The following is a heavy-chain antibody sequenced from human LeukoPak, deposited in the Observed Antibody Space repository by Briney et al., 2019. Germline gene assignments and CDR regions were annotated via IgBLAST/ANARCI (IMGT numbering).Heavy chain of an antibody. Sequence: ASVKVSCKASGYTFTGYYMHWVRQAPGQGLEWMGRINPNSGGTNNAQKFQGRVTMTRDTSISTAYMELSRLRSDDTAVYYCAREGKNSGRQYNWFDPWGQGTLVTVSS. CDR2: INPNSGGT. CDR1: GYTFTGYY. J-gene: IGHJ5*02. CDR3: AREGKNSGRQYNWFDP. D-gene: IGHD1-26*01. V-gene: IGHV1-2*06.